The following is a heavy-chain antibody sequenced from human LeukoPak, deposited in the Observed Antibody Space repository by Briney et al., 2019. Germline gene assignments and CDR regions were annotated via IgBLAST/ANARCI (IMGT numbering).Heavy chain of an antibody. V-gene: IGHV3-66*01. CDR2: IYSGGST. CDR1: GFTFSSYA. CDR3: ARGLVLDY. Sequence: PGGSLRLSCAASGFTFSSYAMSWVRQAPGKGLEWVSVIYSGGSTYYADSVKGRFTISRGNSKNTLYLQMNSLRGEDTAVYYCARGLVLDYWGQGTLVTVSS. J-gene: IGHJ4*02. D-gene: IGHD6-19*01.